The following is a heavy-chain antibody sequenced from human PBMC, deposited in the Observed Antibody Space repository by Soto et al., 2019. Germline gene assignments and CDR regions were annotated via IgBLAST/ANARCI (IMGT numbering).Heavy chain of an antibody. CDR3: ASLLGPSKKSASYGERDIVATTQ. J-gene: IGHJ4*02. CDR1: GGSFSGYY. V-gene: IGHV4-34*12. Sequence: PSETLSLTCAVYGGSFSGYYWSWIRQPPGKGLEWIGEIILIGSTNYNPSLKIQFTISVDTSKTHFSLNLSSVTAADTVVYYCASLLGPSKKSASYGERDIVATTQWGQETLVTVSS. CDR2: IILIGST. D-gene: IGHD5-12*01.